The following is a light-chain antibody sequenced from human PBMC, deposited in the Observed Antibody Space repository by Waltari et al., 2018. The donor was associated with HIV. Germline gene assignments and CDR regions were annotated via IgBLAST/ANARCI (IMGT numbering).Light chain of an antibody. CDR1: RSVGSS. CDR3: QQYSTWPLT. Sequence: EVVMTQSPATLLESPGKTANLSCRASRSVGSSLAWYHQKPGRSPRLLIYGASSRASDAPPTFRGSGAGTDFSLSISSLRSDDVGIYYCQQYSTWPLTFGRGTTVEIK. V-gene: IGKV3-15*01. J-gene: IGKJ1*01. CDR2: GAS.